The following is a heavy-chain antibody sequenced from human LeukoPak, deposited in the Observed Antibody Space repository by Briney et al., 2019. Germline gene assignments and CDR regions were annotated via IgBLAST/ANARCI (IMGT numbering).Heavy chain of an antibody. CDR3: ATGYYGSGSYSHWFDP. Sequence: GASVTVSCKVSGYTLTELSMHWVRQARGKGVEWMGGFDGEDGETINAQKFQGRVSMTEDTSTDTAYMELSSLRSEDTAVYYCATGYYGSGSYSHWFDPWGQGTLVTVSS. CDR1: GYTLTELS. V-gene: IGHV1-24*01. CDR2: FDGEDGET. D-gene: IGHD3-10*01. J-gene: IGHJ5*02.